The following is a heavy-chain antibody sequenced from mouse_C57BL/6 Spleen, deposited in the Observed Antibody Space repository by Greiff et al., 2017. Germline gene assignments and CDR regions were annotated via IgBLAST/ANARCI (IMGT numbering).Heavy chain of an antibody. CDR3: ARDRAPNGYYAMDY. Sequence: EVHLVESEGGLVQPGSSMKLSCTASGFTFSDYYMAWVRQVPEKGLEWVANINYDGSSTYYLDSLKSRFIISRDNAKNILYLQMSSLKSEDTATYYCARDRAPNGYYAMDYWGQGTSVTVSS. CDR1: GFTFSDYY. J-gene: IGHJ4*01. D-gene: IGHD3-3*01. CDR2: INYDGSST. V-gene: IGHV5-16*01.